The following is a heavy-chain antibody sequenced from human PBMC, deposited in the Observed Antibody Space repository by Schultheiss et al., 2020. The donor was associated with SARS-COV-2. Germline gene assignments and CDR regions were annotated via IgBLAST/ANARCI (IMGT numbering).Heavy chain of an antibody. V-gene: IGHV3-21*04. D-gene: IGHD1-7*01. Sequence: GGSLRLSCAASGFTFSSYSMNWVRQAPGKGLEWVSSISSSSSYIYYADSVKGRFTISRDNAKNSLYLQMNSLRSEDTAVYYCARSRSIGLELPVGPLSNWFDPWGQGTLVTVSS. CDR1: GFTFSSYS. CDR3: ARSRSIGLELPVGPLSNWFDP. CDR2: ISSSSSYI. J-gene: IGHJ5*02.